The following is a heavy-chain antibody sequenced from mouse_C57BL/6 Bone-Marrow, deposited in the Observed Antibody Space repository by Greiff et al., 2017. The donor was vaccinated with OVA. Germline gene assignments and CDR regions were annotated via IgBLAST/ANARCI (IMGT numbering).Heavy chain of an antibody. J-gene: IGHJ2*01. V-gene: IGHV1-81*01. CDR2: IYPRSGNT. D-gene: IGHD1-1*01. CDR3: ARITTVVATPFDY. CDR1: GYTFTSYG. Sequence: VKLVESGAELARPGASVKLSCKASGYTFTSYGISWVKQRTGQGLEWIGEIYPRSGNTYYNEKFKGKATLTADKSSSTAYMELRSLTSEDSAVYFCARITTVVATPFDYWGQGTTLTVSS.